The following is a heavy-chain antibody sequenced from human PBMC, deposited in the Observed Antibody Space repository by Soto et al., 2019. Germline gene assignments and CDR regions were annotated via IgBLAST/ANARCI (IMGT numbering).Heavy chain of an antibody. V-gene: IGHV1-69*01. J-gene: IGHJ6*02. D-gene: IGHD6-19*01. CDR1: GGTFSSYA. CDR3: ARFPRKYSSGWYYYYGMDV. CDR2: IIPIFGTA. Sequence: QVQLVQSGAEVKKPGSSVKDSCKASGGTFSSYAISWVRQAPGQGLEWMGGIIPIFGTANYAQKFQGRVTITADESTSTAYMELSSLRSEDTAVYYCARFPRKYSSGWYYYYGMDVWGQGTTVTVSS.